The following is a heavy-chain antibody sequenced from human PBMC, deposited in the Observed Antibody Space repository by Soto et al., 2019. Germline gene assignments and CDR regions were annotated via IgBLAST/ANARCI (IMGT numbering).Heavy chain of an antibody. CDR1: GGSFSGYY. V-gene: IGHV4-34*01. CDR2: INHSGST. D-gene: IGHD2-2*01. J-gene: IGHJ4*02. Sequence: QVQLQQWGAGLLKPSETLSRTCAVYGGSFSGYYWSWIRQPPGEGLEWIGEINHSGSTNYNASLKSLVTISVDTSKNQFSLKLSSVTAADTAVYYCAILVPAARPFDYWGQGTLVTVSS. CDR3: AILVPAARPFDY.